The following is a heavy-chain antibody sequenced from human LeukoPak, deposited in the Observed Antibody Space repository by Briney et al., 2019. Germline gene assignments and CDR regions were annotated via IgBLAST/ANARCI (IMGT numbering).Heavy chain of an antibody. D-gene: IGHD5-18*01. J-gene: IGHJ4*02. V-gene: IGHV1-69*06. CDR3: ARESRYSYGESFFDY. Sequence: ASVKVSFKASGGTFSSYAISWVRQAPGQGLEWMGGIIPIFGTANYAQKFQGRVTITADKSTSTAYMELSSLRSEDTAVYYCARESRYSYGESFFDYCGQGTLVTVSS. CDR2: IIPIFGTA. CDR1: GGTFSSYA.